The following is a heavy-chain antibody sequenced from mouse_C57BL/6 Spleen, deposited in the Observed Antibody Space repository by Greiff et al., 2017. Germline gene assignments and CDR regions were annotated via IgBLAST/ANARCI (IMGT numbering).Heavy chain of an antibody. CDR2: INPYNGGT. CDR1: GYTFTDYY. J-gene: IGHJ3*01. D-gene: IGHD2-5*01. CDR3: ARPYSNYEGFAY. V-gene: IGHV1-19*01. Sequence: VQLKQSGPVLVKPGASVKMSCKASGYTFTDYYMNWVKQSHGKSLEWIGVINPYNGGTSYNQKFKGKATLTVDKSSSTAYMELNSLTSEDSAVYYCARPYSNYEGFAYWGQGILVTVSA.